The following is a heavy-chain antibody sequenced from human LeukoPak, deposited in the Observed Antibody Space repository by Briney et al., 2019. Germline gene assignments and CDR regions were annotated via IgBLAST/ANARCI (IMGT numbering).Heavy chain of an antibody. CDR1: GFTFEDYA. V-gene: IGHV3-43*02. CDR3: AKDLPQYYDFWSGYYGGFDY. J-gene: IGHJ4*02. CDR2: ISGNGNNI. D-gene: IGHD3-3*01. Sequence: GGSLRLSCAASGFTFEDYAMHWVRHGPGKGLEWGSLISGNGNNIYYADSVKGRFTISRDNSKNSLYLQMNSLRTEDTALYYCAKDLPQYYDFWSGYYGGFDYWGRGTLVTVSS.